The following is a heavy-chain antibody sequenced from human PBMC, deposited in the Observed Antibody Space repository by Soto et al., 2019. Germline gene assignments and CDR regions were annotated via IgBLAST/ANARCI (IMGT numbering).Heavy chain of an antibody. CDR1: GFTFSNAW. V-gene: IGHV3-15*01. CDR2: IKSKTDGGTT. J-gene: IGHJ2*01. D-gene: IGHD1-26*01. Sequence: EVQLVESGGGLVKPGGSLRLSCAASGFTFSNAWMSWVRQAPGKGLEWVGRIKSKTDGGTTDYAAPVKGRFTISRDDSKNTLYLQMNSLKTEDTAVYYCTTGNLWWWELQRIRYFDLWGRGTLVTVSS. CDR3: TTGNLWWWELQRIRYFDL.